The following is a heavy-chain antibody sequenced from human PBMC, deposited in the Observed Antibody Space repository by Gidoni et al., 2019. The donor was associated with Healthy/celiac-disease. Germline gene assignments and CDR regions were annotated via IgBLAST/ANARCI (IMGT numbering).Heavy chain of an antibody. J-gene: IGHJ6*02. CDR2: IIPIFGTA. Sequence: QVQLLQSGAEVKKPGSSVNVSCKASGGTFGSYAISWLRQAPGQGLEWMGGIIPIFGTANYAQKFQGRVTITADESTSKAYMELSSLRSEDTAVYYCARGVAGTPFEGSHYYYYGMDVWGQGTTVTVSS. CDR1: GGTFGSYA. V-gene: IGHV1-69*01. D-gene: IGHD6-19*01. CDR3: ARGVAGTPFEGSHYYYYGMDV.